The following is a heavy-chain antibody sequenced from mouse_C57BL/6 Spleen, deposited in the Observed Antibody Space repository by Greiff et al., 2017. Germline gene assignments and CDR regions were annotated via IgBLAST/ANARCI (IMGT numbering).Heavy chain of an antibody. D-gene: IGHD1-1*01. J-gene: IGHJ2*01. CDR3: ARRGITKEVPTAFDY. CDR2: IHPNSGST. V-gene: IGHV1-64*01. CDR1: GYTFTGYW. Sequence: VQLQQPGAELVKPGASVKFSCKASGYTFTGYWMHWVKQRPGHGLEWIGMIHPNSGSTNYNEKFKSKATMTVDKSSSTAYMQLSSLTSEDSAVYDCARRGITKEVPTAFDYWGQGTTLTVSS.